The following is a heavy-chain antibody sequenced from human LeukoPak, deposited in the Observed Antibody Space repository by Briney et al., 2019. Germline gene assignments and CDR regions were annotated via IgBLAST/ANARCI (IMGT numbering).Heavy chain of an antibody. CDR2: ISAGGGGI. V-gene: IGHV3-23*01. D-gene: IGHD1-26*01. CDR1: GFISRDYP. CDR3: AKESNGRRFDFDY. J-gene: IGHJ4*02. Sequence: GGSLRLSCAASGFISRDYPMSWVRQTPGKGLEWVSSISAGGGGIYYADSVKGRFTVSRDDSKNTLYLQMNSLRVEDTALYYCAKESNGRRFDFDYWGQGTLVTVSS.